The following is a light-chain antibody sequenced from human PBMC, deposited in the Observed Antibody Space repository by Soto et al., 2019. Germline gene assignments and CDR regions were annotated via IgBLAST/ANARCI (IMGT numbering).Light chain of an antibody. CDR3: QVRDSSSDHWV. V-gene: IGLV3-21*01. J-gene: IGLJ3*02. CDR1: NIGSKT. Sequence: SYVLTQPPSVSVAPGKTARITCGGNNIGSKTVHWYQQKPGQAPVLVIYYNSDRPSGIPERVSGSNSGNTATLTISRVEAGDEADYYCQVRDSSSDHWVFGGGTKLTVL. CDR2: YNS.